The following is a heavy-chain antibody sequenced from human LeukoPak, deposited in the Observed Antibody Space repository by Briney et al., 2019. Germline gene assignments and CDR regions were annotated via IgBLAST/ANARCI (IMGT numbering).Heavy chain of an antibody. J-gene: IGHJ1*01. Sequence: SETLSLTCTVSGYSISSGYYWGWIRQPPGTGLEWIGSIYHSGSTDYNPSLKSRVTISVDTSKNQFSLKLTSVSAADTAVYYCASITAAGYFQHWGQGTLVTVSS. CDR1: GYSISSGYY. CDR3: ASITAAGYFQH. D-gene: IGHD6-6*01. CDR2: IYHSGST. V-gene: IGHV4-38-2*02.